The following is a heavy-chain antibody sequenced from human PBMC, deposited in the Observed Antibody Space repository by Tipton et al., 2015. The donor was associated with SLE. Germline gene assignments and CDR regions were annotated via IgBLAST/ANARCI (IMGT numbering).Heavy chain of an antibody. CDR3: ARQTLDDYGDYGAFDT. V-gene: IGHV4-59*08. J-gene: IGHJ4*02. CDR1: GGSISSNY. Sequence: TLSLTCSVSGGSISSNYWIWIRQPPGKGLEWIGYISYGGGTNYNPSLKSRVTMSVDTAKNQFSLKLTSVTAADTAVYYCARQTLDDYGDYGAFDTWGLGTLVTVSS. CDR2: ISYGGGT. D-gene: IGHD4-17*01.